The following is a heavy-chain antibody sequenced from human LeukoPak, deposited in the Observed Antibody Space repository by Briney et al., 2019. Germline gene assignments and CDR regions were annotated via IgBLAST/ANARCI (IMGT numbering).Heavy chain of an antibody. CDR2: ISAYNGNT. CDR1: GYTFTSNG. D-gene: IGHD3-22*01. Sequence: GASLKASCKAFGYTFTSNGFSWLGRPIGQGLVWWGWISAYNGNTNYAQKLQGRVTMTTDTSTSTAYMELRSLRSDDTAVYYCARDSSGYSSDFDYWGQGTLVTVSS. CDR3: ARDSSGYSSDFDY. J-gene: IGHJ4*02. V-gene: IGHV1-18*01.